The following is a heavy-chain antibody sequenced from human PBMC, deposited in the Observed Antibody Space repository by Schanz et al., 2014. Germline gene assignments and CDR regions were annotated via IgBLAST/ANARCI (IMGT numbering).Heavy chain of an antibody. CDR1: GFTVSSNY. Sequence: EVQLLESGGALVQPGGSLRLSCSASGFTVSSNYMSWVRQAPGKGLEWVSITYSGGSTYYADSVKGRFTISRDNAENTLYLQMNSLRVEDTAVYYCAMGGYQLHHWGQGTLVTVSS. D-gene: IGHD1-7*01. CDR3: AMGGYQLHH. CDR2: TYSGGST. V-gene: IGHV3-66*01. J-gene: IGHJ4*02.